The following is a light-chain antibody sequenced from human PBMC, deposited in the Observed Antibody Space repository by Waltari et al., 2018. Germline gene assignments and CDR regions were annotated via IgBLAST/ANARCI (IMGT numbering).Light chain of an antibody. CDR2: RNN. V-gene: IGLV1-47*01. J-gene: IGLJ3*02. CDR3: AAWDDSLSAWV. CDR1: RSNIGNNN. Sequence: QSVLTQPPSASGTPGQRVTISCSGSRSNIGNNNVYWYQQLPGTAPKLVIYRNNQRASGVPDRFSGSKSGTSVSLAFSGLRSEDEADYCCAAWDDSLSAWVFGGGTKLTVL.